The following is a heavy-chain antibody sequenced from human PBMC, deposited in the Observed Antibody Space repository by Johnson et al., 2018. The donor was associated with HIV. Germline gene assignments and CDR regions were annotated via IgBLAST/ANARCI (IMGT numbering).Heavy chain of an antibody. CDR1: GFTFSSYA. D-gene: IGHD7-27*01. Sequence: QVQLVESGGGLVQPGGSLRLSCAASGFTFSSYAMSWVRQAPGKGLDWVAVISYDGSNKYYADSVKGRFTISRDNSKNTLYLQMNSLRAEDTAVYYCASSWGNAFDIWGQGTMVTVSS. J-gene: IGHJ3*02. CDR2: ISYDGSNK. CDR3: ASSWGNAFDI. V-gene: IGHV3-30*04.